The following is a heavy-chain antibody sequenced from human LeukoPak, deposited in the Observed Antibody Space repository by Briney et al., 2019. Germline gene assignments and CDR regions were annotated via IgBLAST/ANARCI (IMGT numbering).Heavy chain of an antibody. CDR3: ARGVSLVESTDY. CDR2: IYSGGST. J-gene: IGHJ4*02. V-gene: IGHV3-66*01. D-gene: IGHD2-2*01. Sequence: TGGSLRLSCAASGFTVSSNYMSWARQAPGKRLEWVSVIYSGGSTYYADSVKGRFTISRDNSKNTLYLQMNSLRAEDTAVYYCARGVSLVESTDYWGQGTLVTVSS. CDR1: GFTVSSNY.